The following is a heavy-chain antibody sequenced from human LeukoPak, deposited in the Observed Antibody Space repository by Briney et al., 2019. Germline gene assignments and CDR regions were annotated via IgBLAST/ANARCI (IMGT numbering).Heavy chain of an antibody. Sequence: GGSLRLSCAASGFTFSSYAMSWVRQAPGEGLEWVSAISGSGGSTYYADSVKGRFTISGDNAKNSLYLQMNSLRAEDTALYYCAKLYSSSWDYGMDVWGQGTTVTVSS. V-gene: IGHV3-23*01. J-gene: IGHJ6*02. D-gene: IGHD6-13*01. CDR1: GFTFSSYA. CDR2: ISGSGGST. CDR3: AKLYSSSWDYGMDV.